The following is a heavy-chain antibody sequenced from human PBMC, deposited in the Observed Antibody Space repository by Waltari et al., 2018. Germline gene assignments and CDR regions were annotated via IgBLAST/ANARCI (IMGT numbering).Heavy chain of an antibody. CDR3: AREAEGPPDY. Sequence: QVQLQESGPGLVKPSETLSLTCTVSGGSISSYYWSWIRQPPGKGLEWIGYIYYSGSTNYNPSLKSRVTISVDTSKNQFSLKLSSVTAADTAVYYCAREAEGPPDYWDQGTLVTVSS. J-gene: IGHJ4*02. CDR2: IYYSGST. D-gene: IGHD6-25*01. V-gene: IGHV4-59*01. CDR1: GGSISSYY.